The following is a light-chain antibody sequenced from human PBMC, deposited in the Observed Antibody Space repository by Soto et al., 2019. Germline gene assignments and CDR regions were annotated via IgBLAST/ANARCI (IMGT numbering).Light chain of an antibody. CDR2: DVT. CDR3: FSCAGNPWV. CDR1: SSDVGGYNY. Sequence: QSALTQPRSVSGSPGQSVTISCTGTSSDVGGYNYVSWYQQLPGKAPKLMMYDVTKRPSGVPDRFSGFKSGNTASLTISGLEADDEADYYCFSCAGNPWVFGGGTKLTVL. J-gene: IGLJ3*02. V-gene: IGLV2-11*01.